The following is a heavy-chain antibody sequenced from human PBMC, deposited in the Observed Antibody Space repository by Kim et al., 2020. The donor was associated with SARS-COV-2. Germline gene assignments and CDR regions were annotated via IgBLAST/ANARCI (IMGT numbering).Heavy chain of an antibody. J-gene: IGHJ4*02. Sequence: YSPSFQGRVTITRDTSASTAYMELSSLRSEDTAVYYCAGRPGRPITIFDYWGQGTLVTVSS. CDR3: AGRPGRPITIFDY. D-gene: IGHD3-3*01. V-gene: IGHV1-3*01.